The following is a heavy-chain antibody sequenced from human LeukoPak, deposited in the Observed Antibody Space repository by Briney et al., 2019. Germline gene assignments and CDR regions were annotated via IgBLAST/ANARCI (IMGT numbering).Heavy chain of an antibody. J-gene: IGHJ4*02. CDR2: IYYSGTT. CDR3: ARKGSSSSWYYFDY. V-gene: IGHV4-59*12. Sequence: SETLSLTCTVSGGSISSYYWSWIRQPPGKGLEWIGYIYYSGTTNYNPSLKGRVTISVDTSKNQFSLMLSSVTAADTAVYYCARKGSSSSWYYFDYWGQGTLVTVSS. CDR1: GGSISSYY. D-gene: IGHD6-13*01.